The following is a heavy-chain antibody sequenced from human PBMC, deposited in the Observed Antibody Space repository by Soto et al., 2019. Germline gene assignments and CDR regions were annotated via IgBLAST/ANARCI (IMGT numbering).Heavy chain of an antibody. CDR2: ISGGGTTT. J-gene: IGHJ4*02. D-gene: IGHD3-10*01. V-gene: IGHV3-11*01. Sequence: QVQLVESGGGLVEPGGSLRLSCAASGFRFSDHYMTWIRQAPGKGLEWVSKISGGGTTTHYADSVKGRFTVSRDNAKNSLYLQMNSLRAEDTAVYYCAGDPYYYGLAFWGQGTLVTVSS. CDR3: AGDPYYYGLAF. CDR1: GFRFSDHY.